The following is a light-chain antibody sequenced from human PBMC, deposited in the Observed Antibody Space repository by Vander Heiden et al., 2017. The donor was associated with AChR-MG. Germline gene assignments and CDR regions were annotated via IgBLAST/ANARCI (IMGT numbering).Light chain of an antibody. Sequence: IQMTQYPSSLSASVGDRITITCRASQGISIYLNWYQQKPGKAPKLLTYSASSLQSGVPSRFSASGSGTDFTLTISSLQPEEFVTYYFQQSYSTSFTFGHGTKVDIK. CDR1: QGISIY. CDR3: QQSYSTSFT. CDR2: SAS. J-gene: IGKJ3*01. V-gene: IGKV1-39*01.